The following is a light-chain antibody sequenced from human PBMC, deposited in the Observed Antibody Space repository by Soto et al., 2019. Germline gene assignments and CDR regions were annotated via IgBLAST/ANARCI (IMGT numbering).Light chain of an antibody. V-gene: IGKV2-28*01. CDR3: MQVLRTPLT. CDR1: ESLLYSNGYSY. CDR2: LGS. Sequence: IVMTQSPLSLTVTPGEPASISCRSSESLLYSNGYSYLDWYLQKPGQSPQLLIYLGSNRASGVPDRCSGSGSGTDFTLKISRVEAEDVGVYYCMQVLRTPLTFGGGSKVEIK. J-gene: IGKJ4*01.